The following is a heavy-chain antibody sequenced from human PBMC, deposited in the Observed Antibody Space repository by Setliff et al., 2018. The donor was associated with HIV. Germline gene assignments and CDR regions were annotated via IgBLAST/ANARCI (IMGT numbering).Heavy chain of an antibody. CDR1: GGMFSNYA. J-gene: IGHJ5*02. D-gene: IGHD2-21*02. Sequence: SVKVSCKASGGMFSNYAINWVRQAPGQGLEWMGGLTPVIGIAVYAQKFQGRVTLTADTSTSTAYMDLSSLKSDDTAVYYCATDVGVVTAHNWFDPWGQGTLVTVSS. V-gene: IGHV1-69*10. CDR2: LTPVIGIA. CDR3: ATDVGVVTAHNWFDP.